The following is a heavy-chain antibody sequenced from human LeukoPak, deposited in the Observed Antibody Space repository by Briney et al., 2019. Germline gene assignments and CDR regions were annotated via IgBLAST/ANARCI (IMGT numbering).Heavy chain of an antibody. CDR1: GGSINGYY. D-gene: IGHD3-10*01. CDR3: ARHYGP. Sequence: SETLSLTCTVSGGSINGYYWSWFRQPPGKGLEWFGWIHSSGSTEDNPSLKSRVTMSIDTSKNQFSLKLNSVTATDTAVYYCARHYGPWGQGTLVTVSS. CDR2: IHSSGST. J-gene: IGHJ4*02. V-gene: IGHV4-59*08.